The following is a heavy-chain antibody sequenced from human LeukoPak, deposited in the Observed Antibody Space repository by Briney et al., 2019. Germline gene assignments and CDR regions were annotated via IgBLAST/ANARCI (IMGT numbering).Heavy chain of an antibody. J-gene: IGHJ4*02. CDR1: GFTFSNYG. CDR2: ISGSGDST. D-gene: IGHD6-19*01. CDR3: ARGVRIAVAGNIDY. Sequence: PGGSLRLSCVASGFTFSNYGMSWVRQAPEKGLEWGSAISGSGDSTYYADSVEGRFTISRDNSKNTLYLQMNNLRAEDTAVYYCARGVRIAVAGNIDYWGQGTLVTVSS. V-gene: IGHV3-23*01.